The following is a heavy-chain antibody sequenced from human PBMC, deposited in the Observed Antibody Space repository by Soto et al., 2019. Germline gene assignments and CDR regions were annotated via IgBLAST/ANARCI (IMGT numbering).Heavy chain of an antibody. CDR3: ARSEGIAVAGTAGDFDY. CDR2: INPSGGST. D-gene: IGHD6-19*01. Sequence: GASVKVSCKASGYTFTSYYMHWVRQAPGQGLEWMGIINPSGGSTSYAQKFQGRVTMTRDTSTSTVYMELSSLRSEDTAVYYCARSEGIAVAGTAGDFDYWGQGTLVTVSS. V-gene: IGHV1-46*03. CDR1: GYTFTSYY. J-gene: IGHJ4*02.